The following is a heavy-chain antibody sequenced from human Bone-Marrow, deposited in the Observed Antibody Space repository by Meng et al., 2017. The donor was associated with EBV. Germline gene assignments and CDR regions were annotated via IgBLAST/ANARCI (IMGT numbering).Heavy chain of an antibody. CDR3: ARGSMLRGVITWFGP. CDR1: GGSISSGGYF. CDR2: IYYSGST. D-gene: IGHD3-10*01. V-gene: IGHV4-30-4*01. Sequence: QVQLTESGPGLVNPSQTLSLTCAVSGGSISSGGYFWSWIRQPPGKGLEWIGYIYYSGSTYYNPSLKSRVTISVDTSKNQFSLKLSSVTATDTAVYYCARGSMLRGVITWFGPWGQGTLVTVSS. J-gene: IGHJ5*02.